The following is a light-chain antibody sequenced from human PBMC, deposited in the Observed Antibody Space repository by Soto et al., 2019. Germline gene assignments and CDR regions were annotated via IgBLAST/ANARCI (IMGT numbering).Light chain of an antibody. Sequence: DTQLTQSPSFLSASVGDRVTITCLASQGISSRLAWYQQNPGKAPKLLIYAASTLQSGVPSRFSGSGSGTEFTLTISSLQPEDFATYYCQQVNSYPLTFGPGTKVDIK. V-gene: IGKV1-9*01. CDR3: QQVNSYPLT. CDR1: QGISSR. CDR2: AAS. J-gene: IGKJ3*01.